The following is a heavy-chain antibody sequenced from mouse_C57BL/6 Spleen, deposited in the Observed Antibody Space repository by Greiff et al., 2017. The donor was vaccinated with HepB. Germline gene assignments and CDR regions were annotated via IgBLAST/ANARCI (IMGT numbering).Heavy chain of an antibody. CDR3: VRQGDYWYFDV. CDR2: IRSKSNNYAT. J-gene: IGHJ1*03. V-gene: IGHV10-1*01. Sequence: EVQLVESGGGLVQPKGSLKLSCAASGFSFNTYAMNWVRQAPGKGLEWVARIRSKSNNYATYYADSVKDRFTISRDDSESMLYLQMNNLKTEDTAMYYCVRQGDYWYFDVWGTGTTVTVSS. CDR1: GFSFNTYA.